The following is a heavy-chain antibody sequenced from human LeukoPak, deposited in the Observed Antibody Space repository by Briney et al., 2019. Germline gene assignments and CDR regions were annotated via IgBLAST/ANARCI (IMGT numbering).Heavy chain of an antibody. CDR1: GLTGSSNF. Sequence: HPGGSLRLSCAASGLTGSSNFMTWVRQAPGKGLEWVSAIYGGGSTFYAASVRGRFNISRDNSKKTMFLQMSSLRVEVAAVYYCASSGTASRGAMDVWGQGTTVTVSS. CDR2: IYGGGST. D-gene: IGHD1-1*01. CDR3: ASSGTASRGAMDV. V-gene: IGHV3-66*01. J-gene: IGHJ6*02.